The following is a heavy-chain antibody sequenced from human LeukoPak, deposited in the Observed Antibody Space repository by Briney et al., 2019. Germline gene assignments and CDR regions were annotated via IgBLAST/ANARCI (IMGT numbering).Heavy chain of an antibody. CDR1: GYTFTSYD. J-gene: IGHJ4*02. Sequence: ASVKVSCKASGYTFTSYDFNWVRQATGQRPEWMGWMSPNSGDTGYAQKFQGRVTMTEDTSTDTAYMELSSLRSEDTAVYYCATGRYYYDSSGYYPEEFWGQGTLVTVSS. CDR2: MSPNSGDT. V-gene: IGHV1-8*01. CDR3: ATGRYYYDSSGYYPEEF. D-gene: IGHD3-22*01.